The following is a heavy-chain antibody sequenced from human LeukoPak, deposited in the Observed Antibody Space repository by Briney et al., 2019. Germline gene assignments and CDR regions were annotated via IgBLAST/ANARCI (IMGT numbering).Heavy chain of an antibody. J-gene: IGHJ6*03. CDR1: GYSISSGYY. Sequence: SETLSLTCTVSGYSISSGYYWGWIRQPPGKGLEWIGSIYHSGSTYYNPSLKSRVTISVDTSKNQFSLKLSSVTAADTAVYYCARDTTPYGGNSLYWSYYYYYYMDVWGKGTTVTVSS. CDR2: IYHSGST. D-gene: IGHD4-23*01. CDR3: ARDTTPYGGNSLYWSYYYYYYMDV. V-gene: IGHV4-38-2*02.